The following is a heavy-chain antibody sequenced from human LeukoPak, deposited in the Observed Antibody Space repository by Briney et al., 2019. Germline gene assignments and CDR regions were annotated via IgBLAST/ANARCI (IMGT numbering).Heavy chain of an antibody. CDR2: ISGSGGST. D-gene: IGHD3-10*01. CDR3: AKPGSPGYYYYFMDV. CDR1: GFPFSKFA. J-gene: IGHJ6*03. V-gene: IGHV3-23*01. Sequence: GGSLRLSCEASGFPFSKFAMSWVRQAPGKGLEWVFAISGSGGSTYYADSVKGRFTISRDNSKNTLYLQMNSLRAEDSAVYYCAKPGSPGYYYYFMDVWGKGTTVTVSS.